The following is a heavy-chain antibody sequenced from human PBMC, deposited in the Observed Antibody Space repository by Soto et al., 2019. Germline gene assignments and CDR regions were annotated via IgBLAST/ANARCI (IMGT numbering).Heavy chain of an antibody. CDR1: GFTFSSYA. V-gene: IGHV3-30-3*01. CDR2: ISYDGSNK. D-gene: IGHD3-10*01. CDR3: ARDGPLYGSGSKPHYYYYYGMDV. Sequence: QVQLVESGGGVVQPGRSLRLSCAASGFTFSSYAMHWVRQAPGKGLEWVAVISYDGSNKYYADSVKGRFTISRDNSKNTLYLQMNSLRAEDTAVYYCARDGPLYGSGSKPHYYYYYGMDVWGQGNTVTVSS. J-gene: IGHJ6*02.